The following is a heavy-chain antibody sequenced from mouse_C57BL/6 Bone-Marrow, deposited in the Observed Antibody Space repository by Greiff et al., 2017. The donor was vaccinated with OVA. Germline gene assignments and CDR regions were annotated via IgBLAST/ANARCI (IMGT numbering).Heavy chain of an antibody. V-gene: IGHV1-5*01. D-gene: IGHD1-1*01. CDR1: GYTFTSYW. CDR3: TRRLRYPYYFDY. J-gene: IGHJ2*01. Sequence: VHVKQSGTVLARPGASVKMSCKTSGYTFTSYWMHWVKQRPGQGLEWIGAIYPGNSDTSYNQKFKGKAKLTAVTSASTAYMELSSLTNDDSAVYYCTRRLRYPYYFDYWGQGTTLTVSS. CDR2: IYPGNSDT.